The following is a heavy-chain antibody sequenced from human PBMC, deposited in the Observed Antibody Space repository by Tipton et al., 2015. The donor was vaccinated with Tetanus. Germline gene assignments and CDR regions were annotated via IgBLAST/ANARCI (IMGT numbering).Heavy chain of an antibody. V-gene: IGHV1-2*02. CDR2: IDPNSGGT. D-gene: IGHD3-22*01. J-gene: IGHJ6*02. Sequence: QLVQSGAEVKKPGASVKVSCKASGYTFTGYYIYWVRQAPGQGLEWMGWIDPNSGGTVYAQKFQGRITMTRDTSISTAYMELNSLRSDDTAVYYCARDRGDYIYYGMDVWGPGTTVTVS. CDR3: ARDRGDYIYYGMDV. CDR1: GYTFTGYY.